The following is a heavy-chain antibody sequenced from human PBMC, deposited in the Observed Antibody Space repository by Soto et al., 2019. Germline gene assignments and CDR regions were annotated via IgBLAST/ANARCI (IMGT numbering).Heavy chain of an antibody. J-gene: IGHJ6*02. CDR3: APSLACWGMTNGHFGVDD. D-gene: IGHD3-16*01. Sequence: QVQLVQSGAEVKKPGTSVMVSCKASGYTFVNYAIHWVRQAPGQKFEWMGWINAGTGNPRSLQTFQDSLTLSSETSATSAYVVLSSLRAEDKAVCFSAPSLACWGMTNGHFGVDDWGQGTTVIVSS. CDR1: GYTFVNYA. CDR2: INAGTGNP. V-gene: IGHV1-3*01.